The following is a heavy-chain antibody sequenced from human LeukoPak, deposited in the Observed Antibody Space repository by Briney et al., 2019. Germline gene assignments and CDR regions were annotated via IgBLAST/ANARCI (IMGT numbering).Heavy chain of an antibody. D-gene: IGHD4/OR15-4a*01. CDR3: ARGSVLIYYYGMDV. Sequence: ASVKVSCKASGYTFTSYDINWVRQATGQGLEWMGWMNPNSGNTGYAQKFQGRVTMTRNTSISTAYMELSSLRPEDTAVYYCARGSVLIYYYGMDVWGQGTTVTVSS. V-gene: IGHV1-8*01. CDR1: GYTFTSYD. CDR2: MNPNSGNT. J-gene: IGHJ6*02.